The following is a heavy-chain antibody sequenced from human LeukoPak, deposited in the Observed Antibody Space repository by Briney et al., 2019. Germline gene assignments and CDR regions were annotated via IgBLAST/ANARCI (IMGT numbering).Heavy chain of an antibody. CDR3: ATSRWLYNWFDP. Sequence: ASVKVSCKASGYTFTDYYIHWVRQAPGQGLEWMGWINPNSGGTNYAQKFQGRVTMTRDTSISTDYLNLTRLRSDDTAVYYCATSRWLYNWFDPRGQGTLVTVSS. CDR1: GYTFTDYY. CDR2: INPNSGGT. V-gene: IGHV1-2*02. J-gene: IGHJ5*02. D-gene: IGHD4-23*01.